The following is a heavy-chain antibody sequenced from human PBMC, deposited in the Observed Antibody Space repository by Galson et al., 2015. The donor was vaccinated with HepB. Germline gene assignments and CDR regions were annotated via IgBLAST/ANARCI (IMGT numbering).Heavy chain of an antibody. D-gene: IGHD1-26*01. V-gene: IGHV4-39*01. Sequence: LSLTCTVSGGSISSSSYYWGWIRQPPGKGLEWIGSIYYSGSTYYNPSLKSRVTISVDASKNQFSLKLSSVTAADTAVYYCARSSQSLGATDYWGQGTLVTVSS. CDR3: ARSSQSLGATDY. J-gene: IGHJ4*02. CDR1: GGSISSSSYY. CDR2: IYYSGST.